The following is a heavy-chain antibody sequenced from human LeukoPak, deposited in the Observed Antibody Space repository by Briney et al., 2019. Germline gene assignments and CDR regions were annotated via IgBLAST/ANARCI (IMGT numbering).Heavy chain of an antibody. CDR3: ASARGPYGDYAGGYFDY. V-gene: IGHV3-48*03. CDR1: GFTFSSYE. CDR2: ISSSGSTI. D-gene: IGHD4-17*01. J-gene: IGHJ4*02. Sequence: GGSLRLSCAASGFTFSSYEMNWVRQAPGKGLEWVSYISSSGSTIYYADSVKGRFTISRDNAKNSLYLQMNSLRAEDTAVYYCASARGPYGDYAGGYFDYWGQGTLVTVSS.